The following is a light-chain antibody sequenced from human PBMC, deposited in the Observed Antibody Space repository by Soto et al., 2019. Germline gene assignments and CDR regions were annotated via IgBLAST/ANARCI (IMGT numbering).Light chain of an antibody. V-gene: IGKV1-39*01. CDR3: QQSYSTPYT. CDR1: QSISSY. J-gene: IGKJ2*01. Sequence: DIQMTQSPSSLSASVGDRVTITCRASQSISSYLNWYQQKPGKAPKLLIYAASSLQSGVPSRFSGSGSGTDFTLIISSLQPKDFATYYCQQSYSTPYTFGQGTKLEIK. CDR2: AAS.